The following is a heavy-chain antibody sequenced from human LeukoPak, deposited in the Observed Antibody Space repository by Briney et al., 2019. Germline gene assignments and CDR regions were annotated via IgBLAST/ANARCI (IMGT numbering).Heavy chain of an antibody. D-gene: IGHD2-15*01. CDR2: ISGSGGST. CDR1: GFTFSSYA. V-gene: IGHV3-23*01. CDR3: AKVGGCSGGSCYIRWFDP. Sequence: GGSLRLSCAASGFTFSSYAMSWVRRAPGKGLEWVSAISGSGGSTYYADSVKGRFTISRDNSKNTLYLQMNSLRAEDTAVYYCAKVGGCSGGSCYIRWFDPWGQGTLVTVSS. J-gene: IGHJ5*02.